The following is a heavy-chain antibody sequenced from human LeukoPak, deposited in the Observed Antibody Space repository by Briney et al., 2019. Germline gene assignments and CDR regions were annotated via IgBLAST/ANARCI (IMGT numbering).Heavy chain of an antibody. CDR3: ARDLEQLVPHYYYGMDV. CDR1: GFTFGSYT. CDR2: ISSTSTT. V-gene: IGHV3-48*04. J-gene: IGHJ6*02. Sequence: GGSLRLSCAVSGFTFGSYTMNWVRQAPGKGLEWVSHISSTSTTHYADSVKGRFTISRDNAKNSLYLQMNSLRAEDTAVYYCARDLEQLVPHYYYGMDVWGQGTTVTVSS. D-gene: IGHD1/OR15-1a*01.